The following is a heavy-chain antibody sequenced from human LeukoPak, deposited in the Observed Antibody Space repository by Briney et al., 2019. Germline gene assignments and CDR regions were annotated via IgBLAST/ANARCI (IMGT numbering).Heavy chain of an antibody. D-gene: IGHD5-18*01. J-gene: IGHJ6*02. CDR1: GDXVSSNSAG. CDR2: TYYRSKWYN. CDR3: AREGIPLMDV. V-gene: IGHV6-1*01. Sequence: SQTLSLTCAVSGDXVSSNSAGWNWIRQSPSRGLECLGRTYYRSKWYNDYAVSVKSRITIKPDTSKNQFSLQLNSVTPEDTAVYYCAREGIPLMDVWGQGTTVTVSS.